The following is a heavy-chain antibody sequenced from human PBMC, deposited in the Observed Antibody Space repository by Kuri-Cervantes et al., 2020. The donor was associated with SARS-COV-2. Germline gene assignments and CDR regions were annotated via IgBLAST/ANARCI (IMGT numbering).Heavy chain of an antibody. D-gene: IGHD2-2*01. CDR2: ISYDGSSK. J-gene: IGHJ4*02. CDR1: GFSFSSYA. CDR3: VKDCRRRYPMLSGPFDC. V-gene: IGHV3-30*14. Sequence: WGSLTLSCTVSGFSFSSYAMHWVRQAPGKGLEWVAVISYDGSSKYYADTVKGRFTISRENSKNTPYPQMCSLRAADTAVYYCVKDCRRRYPMLSGPFDCWGQGTLVTVSS.